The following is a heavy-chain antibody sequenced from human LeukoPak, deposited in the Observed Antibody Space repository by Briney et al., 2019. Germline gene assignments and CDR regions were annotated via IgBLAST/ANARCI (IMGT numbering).Heavy chain of an antibody. CDR1: EYTFIGYF. V-gene: IGHV1-2*02. D-gene: IGHD4-17*01. CDR2: INPRSGGA. Sequence: GAPVRVSCKASEYTFIGYFMHWVRQAPGQGLEWMGWINPRSGGANYAQKFQGRVTMTRDTSISTAYMELSRLRFDDTAVYYCAGHGDYALWGQGTLVTVSS. CDR3: AGHGDYAL. J-gene: IGHJ4*02.